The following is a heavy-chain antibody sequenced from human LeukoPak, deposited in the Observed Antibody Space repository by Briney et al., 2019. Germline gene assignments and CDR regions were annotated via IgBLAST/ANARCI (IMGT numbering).Heavy chain of an antibody. CDR3: AKATTTPYYYYGMDV. J-gene: IGHJ6*02. D-gene: IGHD1-14*01. V-gene: IGHV3-53*01. CDR1: GFTVSSNY. Sequence: GGSLRLSCAASGFTVSSNYMSWVRQAPGKGLEWVSVIYSGGSTYYADSVKGRFTISRDNSKNTLYLQMNSLRAEDTAVYYCAKATTTPYYYYGMDVWGQGTTVTVSS. CDR2: IYSGGST.